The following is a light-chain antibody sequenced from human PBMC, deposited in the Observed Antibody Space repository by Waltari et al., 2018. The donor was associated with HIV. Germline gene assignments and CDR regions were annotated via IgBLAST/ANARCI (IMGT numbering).Light chain of an antibody. CDR3: QQYYSIPPT. CDR1: QGISNS. Sequence: DIQMTPSTSSLSASVGDRVTITCRASQGISNSLAWYQQTPGKAPNFLLYAASRLESGVPSRLSGSGSGTDYTLTISSLQPEDFGTYYCQQYYSIPPTFGQGTMVEIK. V-gene: IGKV1-NL1*01. CDR2: AAS. J-gene: IGKJ1*01.